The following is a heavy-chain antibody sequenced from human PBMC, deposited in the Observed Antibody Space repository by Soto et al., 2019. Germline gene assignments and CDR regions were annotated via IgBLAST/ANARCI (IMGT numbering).Heavy chain of an antibody. Sequence: ASVKVSCKASGYTFTSYDINWVRQATGQGLEWMGWMNPNSGNTGYAQKFQGRVTMTRNTSISTAYMELSSLRSEDSAIYYCAKGSSSSCYGNCDYWGPGTLVTVSS. CDR1: GYTFTSYD. D-gene: IGHD2-2*01. J-gene: IGHJ4*02. V-gene: IGHV1-8*01. CDR2: MNPNSGNT. CDR3: AKGSSSSCYGNCDY.